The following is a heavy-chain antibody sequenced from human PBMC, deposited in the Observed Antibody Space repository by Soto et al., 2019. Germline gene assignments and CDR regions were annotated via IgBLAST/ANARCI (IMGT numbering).Heavy chain of an antibody. Sequence: SETLSLTCTVSGGSISSGDYYWSWIRQPPGKGLEWIGYIYYSGSTYYNPSLKSRVTISVDTSKNQFSLKLSSVTAADTAVYYCARVLPFGAFGGVIVYNWFDPWGQGTLVTVSS. CDR3: ARVLPFGAFGGVIVYNWFDP. J-gene: IGHJ5*02. V-gene: IGHV4-30-4*01. CDR2: IYYSGST. D-gene: IGHD3-16*02. CDR1: GGSISSGDYY.